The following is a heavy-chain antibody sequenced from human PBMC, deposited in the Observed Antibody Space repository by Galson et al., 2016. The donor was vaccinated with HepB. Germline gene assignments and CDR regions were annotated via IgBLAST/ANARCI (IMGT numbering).Heavy chain of an antibody. V-gene: IGHV2-70*01. J-gene: IGHJ4*02. Sequence: PALVKPTPTLTLTCTFTGFSLTTRGMCVSWIRQPPGKALEWLALIDWDGDQYYTTSLKTRLTISKDTSKNQVLLTMTNMDPVDTATYYCARFDFGGNFLDYGGQGTLVTVSS. CDR2: IDWDGDQ. D-gene: IGHD4-23*01. CDR1: GFSLTTRGMC. CDR3: ARFDFGGNFLDY.